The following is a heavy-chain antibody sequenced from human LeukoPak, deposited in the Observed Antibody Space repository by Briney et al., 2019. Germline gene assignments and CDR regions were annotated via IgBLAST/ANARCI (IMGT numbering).Heavy chain of an antibody. J-gene: IGHJ5*02. Sequence: GGSLRLSCAASGFSFSTYWMSWVRQAPGKGLEWVANINQDGTEKYYVDSVKGRFTVSRDNAKNSLYLQMNSLRAEDTAVYYCAREAGVFWFDPWGQGTLVTVSS. CDR1: GFSFSTYW. V-gene: IGHV3-7*01. CDR2: INQDGTEK. CDR3: AREAGVFWFDP. D-gene: IGHD6-13*01.